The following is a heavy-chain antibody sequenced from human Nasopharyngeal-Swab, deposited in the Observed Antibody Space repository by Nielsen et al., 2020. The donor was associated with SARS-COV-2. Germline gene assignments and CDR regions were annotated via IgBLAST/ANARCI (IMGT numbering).Heavy chain of an antibody. J-gene: IGHJ6*02. D-gene: IGHD3/OR15-3a*01. CDR1: GFTFSRHA. V-gene: IGHV3-64D*06. CDR3: VNTPDWV. Sequence: GGPLRPSCSASGFTFSRHAMHWVRQAPGKGLEYVSASSSNGGSTYYADSVKGRFTISRDNSKNTLDLKMSSLRAEDTAVYYCVNTPDWVWGQGTTVTVSS. CDR2: SSSNGGST.